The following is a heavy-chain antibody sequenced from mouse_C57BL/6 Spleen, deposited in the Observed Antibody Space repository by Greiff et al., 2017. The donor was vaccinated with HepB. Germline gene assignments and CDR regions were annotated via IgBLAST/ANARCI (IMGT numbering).Heavy chain of an antibody. Sequence: VHVKQSVAELVRPGASVKLSCTASGFNIKNTYMHWVKQRPEQGLEWIGRIDPANGNTKYAPKFQGKATITADTSSNTAYLQLSSLTSEDTAIYYCASGGGYDGHYYAMDYWGQGTSVTVSS. CDR2: IDPANGNT. J-gene: IGHJ4*01. CDR3: ASGGGYDGHYYAMDY. CDR1: GFNIKNTY. V-gene: IGHV14-3*01. D-gene: IGHD2-2*01.